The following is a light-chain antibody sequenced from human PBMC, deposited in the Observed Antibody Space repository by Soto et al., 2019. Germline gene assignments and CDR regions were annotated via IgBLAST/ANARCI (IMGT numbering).Light chain of an antibody. J-gene: IGLJ1*01. Sequence: QSALTQPRSVSGSLGQSVTVSCTGTSSDVGGHNHVSWYQQHPGKVPRLMISDVNKRPSGVPDRFTGSKSCNTASLTSSGLQAEDEAYYYCCSFAGRIFVFGTGTKLTVL. CDR1: SSDVGGHNH. CDR3: CSFAGRIFV. CDR2: DVN. V-gene: IGLV2-11*01.